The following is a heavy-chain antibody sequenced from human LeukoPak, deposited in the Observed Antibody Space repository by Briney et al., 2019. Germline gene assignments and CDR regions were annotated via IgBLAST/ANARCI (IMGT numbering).Heavy chain of an antibody. V-gene: IGHV3-30*02. CDR3: AKTTPRPPAIWPYFDY. Sequence: PGGSLRLFCAACGFTCSSYGMHYARQAPGKGLEWVAFIRNVETHKYYALSVKAPLTIARDNSNNTLYLQMNRLRAADTAVYSCAKTTPRPPAIWPYFDYWGQGTLVTVSS. CDR2: IRNVETHK. CDR1: GFTCSSYG. J-gene: IGHJ4*02. D-gene: IGHD1-14*01.